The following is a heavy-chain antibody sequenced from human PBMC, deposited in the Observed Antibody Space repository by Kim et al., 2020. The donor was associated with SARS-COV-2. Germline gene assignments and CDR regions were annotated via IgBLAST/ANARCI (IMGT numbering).Heavy chain of an antibody. Sequence: AQKLQGRVTMTTDTSTSTAYMELRSLRSDDTAVYYCAITKGRSYLPFDYWGQGTLVTVSS. V-gene: IGHV1-18*01. J-gene: IGHJ4*02. D-gene: IGHD1-26*01. CDR3: AITKGRSYLPFDY.